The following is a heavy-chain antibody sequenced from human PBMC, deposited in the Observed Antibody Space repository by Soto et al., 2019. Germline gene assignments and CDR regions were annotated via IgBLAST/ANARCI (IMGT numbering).Heavy chain of an antibody. V-gene: IGHV1-2*04. Sequence: ASVKVSCKASGYTFTGYYMHWVRQAPGQGLEWMRWINPNSGGTNYAQKFQGWVTMTRDTSISTAYMELSRLRSDDMAVYYCARGQLELRDYYYGMDVWGQGTTVTVSS. CDR3: ARGQLELRDYYYGMDV. CDR1: GYTFTGYY. CDR2: INPNSGGT. J-gene: IGHJ6*02. D-gene: IGHD1-7*01.